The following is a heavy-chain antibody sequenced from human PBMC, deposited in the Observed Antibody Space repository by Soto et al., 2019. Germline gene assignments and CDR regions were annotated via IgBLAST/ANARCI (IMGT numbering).Heavy chain of an antibody. Sequence: QAQLGESEGGVVQPGRSLRLSCAASGFAFSSYGMHWVRQAPGTGLEWVAVISYDGSLQHYADSVKGRFTISRDNSKNMVLLHISSLRAEDTAVYYCVSDRGYGHASVPYSWGQGTLVSVSS. D-gene: IGHD5-18*01. J-gene: IGHJ4*02. CDR1: GFAFSSYG. CDR3: VSDRGYGHASVPYS. CDR2: ISYDGSLQ. V-gene: IGHV3-30*03.